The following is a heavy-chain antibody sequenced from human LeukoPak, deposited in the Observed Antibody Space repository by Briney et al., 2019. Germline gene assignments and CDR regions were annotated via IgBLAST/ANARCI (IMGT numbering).Heavy chain of an antibody. D-gene: IGHD3-22*01. V-gene: IGHV1-58*01. CDR3: AADTLYYYDSSGYPNFDY. Sequence: VASVKVSCKASGFTFTSSAVQWVRQARGQRLEWIGCIVVGSGNTNYAQKFQERVTITRDMSTSTAYMELSSLRSEDTAVYYCAADTLYYYDSSGYPNFDYWGQGTLVTVSS. CDR1: GFTFTSSA. CDR2: IVVGSGNT. J-gene: IGHJ4*02.